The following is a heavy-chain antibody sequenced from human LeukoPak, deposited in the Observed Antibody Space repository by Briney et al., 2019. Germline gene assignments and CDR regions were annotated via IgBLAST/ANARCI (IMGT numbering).Heavy chain of an antibody. V-gene: IGHV1-2*06. J-gene: IGHJ3*02. CDR2: INPNSGGT. CDR3: ARGEYYYDSSGRDAFDI. D-gene: IGHD3-22*01. CDR1: GYTFTGYY. Sequence: ASVKVSCKASGYTFTGYYTHWVRQAPGQGLEWMGRINPNSGGTNYAQKFQGRVTMTRDTSISTAYMELSRLRSDDTAVYYCARGEYYYDSSGRDAFDIWGQGTMVTVSS.